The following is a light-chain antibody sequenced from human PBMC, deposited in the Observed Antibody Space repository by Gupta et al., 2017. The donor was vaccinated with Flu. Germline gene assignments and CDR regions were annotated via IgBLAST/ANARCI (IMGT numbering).Light chain of an antibody. CDR2: EGV. Sequence: QSALTQPASVSGSPGQSITISCTGTSSDIGSYNLVSWYQQHPGKVPKLMIYEGVKRPSGVPNRFSGSKSANTASLTISGLQAEDEADYYCCSYAGNSNVVFGGGTKLTVL. CDR3: CSYAGNSNVV. J-gene: IGLJ2*01. CDR1: SSDIGSYNL. V-gene: IGLV2-23*01.